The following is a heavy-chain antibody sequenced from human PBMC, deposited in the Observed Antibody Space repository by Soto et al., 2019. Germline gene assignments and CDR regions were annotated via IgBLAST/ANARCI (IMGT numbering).Heavy chain of an antibody. CDR3: ARERTGTRGGDY. Sequence: ASVKVSCKASGYTFTSYDINWVRQATGQGLEWMGWMNPNSGNTGYAQKFQGRVTMTMNTSISTAYMELSSLRSEVTAVYYCARERTGTRGGDYWGQGTLVTVSS. CDR1: GYTFTSYD. J-gene: IGHJ4*02. D-gene: IGHD1-1*01. CDR2: MNPNSGNT. V-gene: IGHV1-8*01.